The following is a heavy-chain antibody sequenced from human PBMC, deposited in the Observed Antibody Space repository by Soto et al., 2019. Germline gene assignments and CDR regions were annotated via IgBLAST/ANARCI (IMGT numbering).Heavy chain of an antibody. V-gene: IGHV1-18*01. CDR1: GYTFTSYG. CDR2: ISAYNGNT. J-gene: IGHJ5*02. CDR3: ARDLAVTSHYAVYNWFDP. Sequence: ASVKVSCKASGYTFTSYGISWVRQAPGQGLEWMGWISAYNGNTNYAQKLQGRVTMTTDTSTSTAYMELRSLRSDDTAMYYCARDLAVTSHYAVYNWFDPWGQGTLVTVSS. D-gene: IGHD4-17*01.